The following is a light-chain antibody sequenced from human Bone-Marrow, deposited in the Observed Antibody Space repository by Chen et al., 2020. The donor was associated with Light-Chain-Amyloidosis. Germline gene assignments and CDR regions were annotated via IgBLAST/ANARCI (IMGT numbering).Light chain of an antibody. V-gene: IGLV3-21*02. Sequence: SYVRTQPSSVSVAPGQTATIACGGNNIGSTSVHWYQQTPGQAPLLVAHDDSDRPSGIPERLSGSNSGNTAPLTISRVEAGDEADYYCQVWDRSSDRPVFGGGTKLTVL. J-gene: IGLJ3*02. CDR1: NIGSTS. CDR2: DDS. CDR3: QVWDRSSDRPV.